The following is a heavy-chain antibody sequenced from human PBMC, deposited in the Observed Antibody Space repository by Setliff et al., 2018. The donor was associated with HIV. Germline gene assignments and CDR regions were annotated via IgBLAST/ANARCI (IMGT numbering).Heavy chain of an antibody. J-gene: IGHJ5*02. CDR1: GGSISSSTYY. D-gene: IGHD6-19*01. CDR3: ARIQWLVPGGWFDP. Sequence: PSETLSLTCSVSGGSISSSTYYWGWIRQPPGKGLEWIGDIFYTGNTYYNPSLKSRITLSVDTSKNQFSLRLTSVTASDTAVYCCARIQWLVPGGWFDPWGQGTLVTVSS. CDR2: IFYTGNT. V-gene: IGHV4-39*01.